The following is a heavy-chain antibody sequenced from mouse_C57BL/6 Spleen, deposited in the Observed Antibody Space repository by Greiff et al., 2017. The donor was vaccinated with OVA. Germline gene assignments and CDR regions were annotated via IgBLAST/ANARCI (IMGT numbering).Heavy chain of an antibody. D-gene: IGHD2-5*01. J-gene: IGHJ3*01. V-gene: IGHV1-18*01. CDR3: ARPYSNYEGAWFAY. Sequence: VQLQQSGPELVKPGASVKIPCKASGYTFTDYNMDWVKQSHGKSLEWIGDINPNNGGTIYNQKFKGKATLTVDKSSSTAYMELRSLTAEDTAVYYCARPYSNYEGAWFAYWGQGTLVTVAA. CDR2: INPNNGGT. CDR1: GYTFTDYN.